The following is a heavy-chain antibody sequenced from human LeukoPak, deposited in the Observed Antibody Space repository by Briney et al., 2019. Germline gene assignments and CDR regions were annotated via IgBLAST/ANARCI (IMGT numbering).Heavy chain of an antibody. CDR1: GGTFSNYA. V-gene: IGHV1-69*15. CDR2: IIPIFGTA. J-gene: IGHJ5*02. Sequence: SVKVSCKASGGTFSNYAISWVRQAPGQGLEWMGMIIPIFGTANYAQKFQGRVTITADESTSTAYMELSSLRSEDTAVYYCARVQYYDSSGYHWFDPWGQGTLVTVSS. CDR3: ARVQYYDSSGYHWFDP. D-gene: IGHD3-22*01.